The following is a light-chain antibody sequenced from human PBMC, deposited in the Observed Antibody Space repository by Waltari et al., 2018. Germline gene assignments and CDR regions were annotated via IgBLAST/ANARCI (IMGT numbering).Light chain of an antibody. CDR3: GTWDSSLSAAV. J-gene: IGLJ2*01. CDR2: DTH. CDR1: SSTIGANY. Sequence: QSVLTQPPSVSASPGQKVTISCSGSSSTIGANYVSWYQQLPGTAPKLLIYDTHKRPSGIPARFSGSKSGTSATLGITGLQTGDEADYYCGTWDSSLSAAVFGGGTKLTVL. V-gene: IGLV1-51*01.